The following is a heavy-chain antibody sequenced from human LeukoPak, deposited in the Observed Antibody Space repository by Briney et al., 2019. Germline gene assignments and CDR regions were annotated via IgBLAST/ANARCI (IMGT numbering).Heavy chain of an antibody. CDR2: IYTSGST. CDR3: ARLPDYYYYMDV. J-gene: IGHJ6*03. CDR1: GGSISSGSYY. Sequence: PSQTLSLTCTVSGGSISSGSYYWSWIRQPAGKGLEWIGRIYTSGSTNYNPSLKSRVTISVDTSKNQFSLKLSSVTAADTAVYYCARLPDYYYYMDVWGKGTTVTISS. V-gene: IGHV4-61*02.